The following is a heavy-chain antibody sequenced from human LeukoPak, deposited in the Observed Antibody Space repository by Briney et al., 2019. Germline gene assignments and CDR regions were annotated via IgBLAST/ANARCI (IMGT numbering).Heavy chain of an antibody. D-gene: IGHD3-10*01. CDR2: ITGSGGST. CDR3: ARELFDFDY. V-gene: IGHV3-23*01. Sequence: TGGSLRLSCAPSGFTFDNFAMTWVRQAPGKGLEWVSEITGSGGSTYYADSVKGRFTISRDNSKNMLYPQMNSLRAEDTAIYYCARELFDFDYWGQGTLVTVSS. CDR1: GFTFDNFA. J-gene: IGHJ4*02.